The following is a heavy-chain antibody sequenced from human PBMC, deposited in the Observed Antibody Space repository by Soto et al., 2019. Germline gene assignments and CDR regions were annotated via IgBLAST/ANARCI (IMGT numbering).Heavy chain of an antibody. V-gene: IGHV3-23*01. CDR3: TKGVELDV. CDR1: GFSFSSFA. CDR2: IGDSGART. Sequence: EVLLLESGGGLVQPGGSLRLSCEASGFSFSSFAMNWVRQAPGKGLEWVSAIGDSGARTYYADSVKGRFTLSRDNSRNTLYLQLNSLRADYTAVYYCTKGVELDVWGNGTTVTVSS. D-gene: IGHD1-26*01. J-gene: IGHJ6*04.